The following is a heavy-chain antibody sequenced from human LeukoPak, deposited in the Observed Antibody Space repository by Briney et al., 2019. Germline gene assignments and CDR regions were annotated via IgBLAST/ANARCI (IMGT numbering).Heavy chain of an antibody. CDR2: IEKNGSGK. CDR1: GFIFSDSW. Sequence: GGSLRLSCTVSGFIFSDSWMAWIRQAPGKGLEWVAIIEKNGSGKNCVDSVKGRFIISRDNAKNSLFPRMDSLKVEDTAIYYCTTDRWYSADHWGQGTLVTVSS. D-gene: IGHD2-15*01. V-gene: IGHV3-7*03. CDR3: TTDRWYSADH. J-gene: IGHJ5*02.